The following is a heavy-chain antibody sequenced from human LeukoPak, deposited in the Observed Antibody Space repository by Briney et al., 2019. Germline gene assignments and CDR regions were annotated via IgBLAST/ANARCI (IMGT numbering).Heavy chain of an antibody. CDR1: GGSISSSSYY. CDR3: ARGRRQLWSRIDY. J-gene: IGHJ4*02. D-gene: IGHD5-18*01. V-gene: IGHV4-39*07. CDR2: INHSGST. Sequence: PSETLSLTCTVSGGSISSSSYYWSWIRQPPGKGLEWIGEINHSGSTNYNPSLKSRVTISVDTSKNQFSLKLSSVTAADTAVYYCARGRRQLWSRIDYWGQGTLVTVSS.